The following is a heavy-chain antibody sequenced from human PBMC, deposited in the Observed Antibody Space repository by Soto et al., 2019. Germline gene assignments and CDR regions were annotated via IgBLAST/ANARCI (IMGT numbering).Heavy chain of an antibody. V-gene: IGHV1-18*01. CDR3: ARTIFNGVPVGWFDP. D-gene: IGHD2-8*01. CDR2: ISAYNGNT. CDR1: GYTFTSYG. Sequence: EASVTVSCKASGYTFTSYGIIWVRQAPGQGLEWMGWISAYNGNTNYAQKLQGRVTMTTDTSTSTAYMELRSLRSDDTAVYYCARTIFNGVPVGWFDPWGQGTLVTVSS. J-gene: IGHJ5*02.